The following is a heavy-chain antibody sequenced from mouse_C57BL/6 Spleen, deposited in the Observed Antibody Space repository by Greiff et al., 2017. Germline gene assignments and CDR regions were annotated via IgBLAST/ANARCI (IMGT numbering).Heavy chain of an antibody. CDR3: ARGLLPYWYFDV. J-gene: IGHJ1*03. D-gene: IGHD2-3*01. V-gene: IGHV5-17*01. Sequence: EVQVVESGGGLVKPGGSLKLSCAASGFTFSDYGMHWVRQAPEKGLEWVAYISSGSSTIYYADTVKGRFTISRDNAKNTLFLQMTSLRSEDTAMYYCARGLLPYWYFDVWGTGTTVTVSS. CDR2: ISSGSSTI. CDR1: GFTFSDYG.